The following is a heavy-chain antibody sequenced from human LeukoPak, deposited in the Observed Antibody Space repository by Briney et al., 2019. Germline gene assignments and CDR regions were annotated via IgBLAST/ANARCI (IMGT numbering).Heavy chain of an antibody. CDR1: GFTFSQFY. Sequence: PGGSLRLSCAASGFTFSQFYMAWIRQAPGKGLEWISSISSSGASIYYAGSVRGRFTISRDNAKNSLYLQMNSLRAEDTAVYYCARAPTYGSGSSFDYWGQGTLVTVSS. CDR2: ISSSGASI. J-gene: IGHJ4*02. CDR3: ARAPTYGSGSSFDY. V-gene: IGHV3-11*01. D-gene: IGHD3-10*01.